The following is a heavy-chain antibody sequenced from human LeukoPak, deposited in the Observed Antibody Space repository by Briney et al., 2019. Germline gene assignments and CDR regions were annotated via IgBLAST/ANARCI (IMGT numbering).Heavy chain of an antibody. CDR1: GFTFSSYS. J-gene: IGHJ6*02. D-gene: IGHD4-17*01. CDR2: IYSGGST. CDR3: ARDTGTYYYYAMDV. Sequence: GGSLRLSCAASGFTFSSYSMNWVRQAPGKGLEWVSVIYSGGSTYYADSVKGRFTVSRDNSKNTLYLQMNSLRAEDTAVYYCARDTGTYYYYAMDVWGQGTTVTVSS. V-gene: IGHV3-66*01.